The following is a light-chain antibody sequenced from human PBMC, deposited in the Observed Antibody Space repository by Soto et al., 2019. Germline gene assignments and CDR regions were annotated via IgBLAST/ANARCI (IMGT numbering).Light chain of an antibody. CDR3: SSYATHSLI. V-gene: IGLV2-14*01. CDR1: SSDVGYYNY. Sequence: QSALTQPASVSGSPGQSITISCTGTSSDVGYYNYVSWYQQHPGKAPKLIIYEVSNRPSGVSNRFSGSKSGNTAFLTISGLQAKDEADYYCSSYATHSLIFGGGTKLTVL. CDR2: EVS. J-gene: IGLJ2*01.